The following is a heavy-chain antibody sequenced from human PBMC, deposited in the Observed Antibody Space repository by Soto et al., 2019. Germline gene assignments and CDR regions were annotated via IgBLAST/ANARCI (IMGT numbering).Heavy chain of an antibody. J-gene: IGHJ6*02. CDR2: IYSGSST. CDR3: ARDRNTLYGMDV. CDR1: GFTVSSNY. D-gene: IGHD2-2*02. V-gene: IGHV3-66*01. Sequence: PGGSLRLSCAASGFTVSSNYMGWVRQAPGKGLEWVSFIYSGSSTYYADSVKGRFTISRDNSKNTLYLQMNSLRAEDTAVYYCARDRNTLYGMDVWGQGTTVTVS.